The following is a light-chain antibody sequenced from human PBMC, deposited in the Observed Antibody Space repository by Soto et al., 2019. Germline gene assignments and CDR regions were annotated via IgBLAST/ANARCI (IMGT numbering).Light chain of an antibody. CDR3: SSYTGSSTYVV. V-gene: IGLV2-14*01. J-gene: IGLJ2*01. CDR1: SSDVGGYNY. Sequence: QSVLTQPASVSGSPGQSITIPCTGTSSDVGGYNYVSWYQQHPGKAPKLMIYDVNNRPSGVSNRFSGSKSGNTASLTISGLQAEDEADYYCSSYTGSSTYVVFGGGTKLTVL. CDR2: DVN.